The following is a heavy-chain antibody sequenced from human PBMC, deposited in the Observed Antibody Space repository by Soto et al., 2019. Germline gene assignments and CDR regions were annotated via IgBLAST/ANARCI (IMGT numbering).Heavy chain of an antibody. D-gene: IGHD6-19*01. CDR3: ARDPAPSGWYDY. CDR2: INSDGSST. V-gene: IGHV3-74*01. J-gene: IGHJ4*02. CDR1: VFTLSRYC. Sequence: PRGSLRLACAASVFTLSRYCMHWVRQAPGKGLVWVSRINSDGSSTSYADSVKGRFTISRDSAKNTLYLQMNSLRAEDTAVYYCARDPAPSGWYDYWGQGTLVTVSS.